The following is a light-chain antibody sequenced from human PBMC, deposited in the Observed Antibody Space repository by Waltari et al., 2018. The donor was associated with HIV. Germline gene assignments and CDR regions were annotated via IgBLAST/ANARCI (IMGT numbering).Light chain of an antibody. Sequence: GTSSDVGGSNYVSWYQQHPGKAPKLMIYDVSNRPSGVSNRFSGSKSGNTASLTISGLQAEDEADYYCSSYTSSSTYYVFGTGTKVTVL. CDR3: SSYTSSSTYYV. J-gene: IGLJ1*01. CDR2: DVS. V-gene: IGLV2-14*03. CDR1: SSDVGGSNY.